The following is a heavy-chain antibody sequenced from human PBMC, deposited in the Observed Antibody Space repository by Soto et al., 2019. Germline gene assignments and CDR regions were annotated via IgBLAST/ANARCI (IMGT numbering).Heavy chain of an antibody. Sequence: QVQLVQSGAEVKKPGSSVRVSCKASGGTFNSYSLRWVRQAPGQGLEGMGRIIPISGIVNYAQKFQGRVTITADDSTSTAYMELTSLRSEDTARYYCARVRKYQKMFSHYYAMDVWGQGTTVIVSS. J-gene: IGHJ6*02. CDR2: IIPISGIV. V-gene: IGHV1-69*01. CDR3: ARVRKYQKMFSHYYAMDV. CDR1: GGTFNSYS. D-gene: IGHD2-2*01.